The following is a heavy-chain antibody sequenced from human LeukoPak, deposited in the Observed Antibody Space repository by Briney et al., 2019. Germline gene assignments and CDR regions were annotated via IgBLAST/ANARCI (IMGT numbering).Heavy chain of an antibody. CDR2: ISSSGSDM. J-gene: IGHJ4*02. Sequence: AGGSLRLSCAASGFTFSSFTMNWVRQAPGKGLEWVSSISSSGSDMYCAESVKGRFTISRDNAKNSLCLQMNSLRAEDTAVYYCASSRVATSDSWGQGTLVTVSS. CDR1: GFTFSSFT. V-gene: IGHV3-21*01. CDR3: ASSRVATSDS. D-gene: IGHD5-12*01.